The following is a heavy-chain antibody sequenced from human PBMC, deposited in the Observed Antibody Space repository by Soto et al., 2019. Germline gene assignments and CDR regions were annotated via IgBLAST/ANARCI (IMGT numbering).Heavy chain of an antibody. CDR2: TYYRSKWYN. CDR1: GDSVSSNSAA. CDR3: ARVRSGDIPGRWPDYYYYGMDV. D-gene: IGHD2-15*01. J-gene: IGHJ6*02. V-gene: IGHV6-1*01. Sequence: QVQLQQSGPGLVKPSQTLSLTCAISGDSVSSNSAAWNWIRQSPSRGLEWLGRTYYRSKWYNDYAVSVKSRITINPDTSKNQFSLQLNSVTPEDTAVYYCARVRSGDIPGRWPDYYYYGMDVWGQGTTVTVSS.